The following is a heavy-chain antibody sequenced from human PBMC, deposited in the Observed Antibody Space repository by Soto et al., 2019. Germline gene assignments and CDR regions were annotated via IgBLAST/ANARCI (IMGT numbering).Heavy chain of an antibody. J-gene: IGHJ6*02. Sequence: PSETLSLTCAVSGGSITSGVYSWSWLRQPPGKGLEWLGSIYHSGDTYYNPSLKSRLTISLDKSKIQFSLKLNSVTAADTAVYYCSRRRRDGYPNRWYYYYGMDVWGQGTTVTVSS. V-gene: IGHV4-30-2*01. CDR2: IYHSGDT. CDR3: SRRRRDGYPNRWYYYYGMDV. D-gene: IGHD5-12*01. CDR1: GGSITSGVYS.